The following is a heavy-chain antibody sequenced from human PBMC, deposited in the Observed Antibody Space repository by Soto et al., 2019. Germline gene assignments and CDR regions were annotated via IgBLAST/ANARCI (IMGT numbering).Heavy chain of an antibody. Sequence: QVQLVESGGGVVQPGRSLRLSCAASGFTFSSYDMHWVRQAPGKGLEWVAVISYDGSNKYYADSVKGRFTISRDNSKNTLYLQMNSLRAEDMAVYYCAKDLQLSAPDYCDYGIYWGQGTLVTVSS. CDR2: ISYDGSNK. CDR3: AKDLQLSAPDYCDYGIY. V-gene: IGHV3-30*18. CDR1: GFTFSSYD. J-gene: IGHJ4*02. D-gene: IGHD4-17*01.